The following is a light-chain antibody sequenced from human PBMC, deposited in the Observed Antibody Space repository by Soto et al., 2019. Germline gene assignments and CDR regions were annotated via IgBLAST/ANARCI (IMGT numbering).Light chain of an antibody. CDR3: QQYGGSPRT. V-gene: IGKV3-20*01. Sequence: EIVLTQSPDTLSLSPGERATLSCRASQSVTSNYLAWYQQKPGQAPRLLIYGASSRATGIPDRFSGSGAGTDFTITISRLETEDCAVYYCQQYGGSPRTFGQGTKVEIK. CDR1: QSVTSNY. CDR2: GAS. J-gene: IGKJ1*01.